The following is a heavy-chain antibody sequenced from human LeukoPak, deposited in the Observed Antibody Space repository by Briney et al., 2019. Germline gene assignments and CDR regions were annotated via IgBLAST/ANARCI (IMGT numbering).Heavy chain of an antibody. Sequence: ASVKVSCMGSLYSPTASYMYAVSQAPGQGLEWMGIINPSGGSTGHAQKFQGRVTMTRDTSPSTVYMELSSLRSDDTAVYYCVAEPQPYVSIRHRYYYFYWGQRNLVTVSS. CDR2: INPSGGST. D-gene: IGHD3-22*01. J-gene: IGHJ4*02. V-gene: IGHV1-46*01. CDR1: LYSPTASY. CDR3: VAEPQPYVSIRHRYYYFY.